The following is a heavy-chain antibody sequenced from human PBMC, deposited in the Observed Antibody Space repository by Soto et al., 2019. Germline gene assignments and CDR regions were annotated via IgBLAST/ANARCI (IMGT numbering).Heavy chain of an antibody. V-gene: IGHV4-38-2*02. J-gene: IGHJ4*02. CDR3: ARVLGAPLYYFDY. Sequence: LSLTFPVSGYSISIGNYWGWIRQPPGKRLEWIGCIYQSGSTYYNPSLRSRATISVDTSKNQFSLKLSSVTAADTAVYYCARVLGAPLYYFDYWGQGILVTVSS. D-gene: IGHD1-26*01. CDR2: IYQSGST. CDR1: GYSISIGNY.